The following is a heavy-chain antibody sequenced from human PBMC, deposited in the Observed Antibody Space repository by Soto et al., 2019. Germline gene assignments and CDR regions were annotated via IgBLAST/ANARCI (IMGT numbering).Heavy chain of an antibody. CDR3: ARSDGRY. J-gene: IGHJ4*02. CDR2: IYYSGST. CDR1: VGSISSYY. Sequence: QVQLQESGPGLVKPWETLSLTCTVSVGSISSYYWSWIRQPPGKGLEWIGYIYYSGSTNYNPSLKSRVTISVDTSKNQFSLKLSSVTAADTAVYYCARSDGRYWGQGTLVTVSS. V-gene: IGHV4-59*01.